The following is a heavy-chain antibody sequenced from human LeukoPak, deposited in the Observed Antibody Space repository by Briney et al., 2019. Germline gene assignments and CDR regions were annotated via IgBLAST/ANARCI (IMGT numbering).Heavy chain of an antibody. Sequence: PGGSLRLSCAASGFSFSDYVVHWVRQAPGKGLEWVALIWYDGSTKYYADSVRGRFTISRDNSKNTLYLQMNSLRAEDTAVYYCARGAQSGGYSGPFDIWGQGTMVTVSS. CDR1: GFSFSDYV. CDR2: IWYDGSTK. D-gene: IGHD1-26*01. J-gene: IGHJ3*02. CDR3: ARGAQSGGYSGPFDI. V-gene: IGHV3-33*01.